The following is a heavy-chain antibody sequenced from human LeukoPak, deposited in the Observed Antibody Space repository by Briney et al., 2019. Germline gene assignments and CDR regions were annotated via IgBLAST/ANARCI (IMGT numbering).Heavy chain of an antibody. CDR3: AKPAYCGSGCYYYFDS. CDR1: GYIFSGHY. J-gene: IGHJ4*02. V-gene: IGHV1-2*02. CDR2: MNAKTGVT. D-gene: IGHD2-21*01. Sequence: ASVKVSCKASGYIFSGHYMHWVRQAPGQGLEWMGWMNAKTGVTNYAQKFQGRVTMTTDTSISTGYMELSSLTSDDTALYYCAKPAYCGSGCYYYFDSWGQGTLITVSS.